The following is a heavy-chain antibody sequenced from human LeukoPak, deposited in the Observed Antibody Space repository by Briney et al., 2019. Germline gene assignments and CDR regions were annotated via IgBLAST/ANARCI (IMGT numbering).Heavy chain of an antibody. J-gene: IGHJ5*02. V-gene: IGHV3-11*01. CDR1: GFTFSDYY. CDR2: ISTSAGTI. CDR3: AKGHSSGYSNWFDP. Sequence: GESLRLSCAASGFTFSDYYMTWIRQAPGKGLEWISYISTSAGTIYYADSVKGRFTISRDNAKNSLYLQMNSLRAEDTALYYCAKGHSSGYSNWFDPWGQGTLVTVSS. D-gene: IGHD3-22*01.